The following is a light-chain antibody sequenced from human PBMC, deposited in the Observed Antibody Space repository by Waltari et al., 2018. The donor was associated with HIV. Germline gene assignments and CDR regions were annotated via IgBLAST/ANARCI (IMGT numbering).Light chain of an antibody. CDR2: DNN. CDR1: GSNMGNNY. J-gene: IGLJ2*01. CDR3: GTWDSSLSAVV. V-gene: IGLV1-51*01. Sequence: QSVLTPPPSVSAAPGQKVTISCPRSGSNMGNNYVSWYQQVPGTAPKVLIYDNNSRPSGVLDRFSGSKSGTSATLGITGLRTGDEADYYCGTWDSSLSAVVFGGGTKLTVL.